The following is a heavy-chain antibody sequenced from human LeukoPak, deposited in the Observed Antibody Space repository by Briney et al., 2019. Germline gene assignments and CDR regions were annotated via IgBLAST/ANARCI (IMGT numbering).Heavy chain of an antibody. CDR2: ISYDGSNK. D-gene: IGHD2-2*01. J-gene: IGHJ6*02. V-gene: IGHV3-30-3*01. CDR1: GFTFSSYA. Sequence: GGSLRLSCAASGFTFSSYAMHWVRQAPGKGLEWVAVISYDGSNKYYADSVKGRFTISRDNPKNTLYLQMNSLRAEDTAVYYCARVELVVIKYYYGMDVWGQGTTVTVSS. CDR3: ARVELVVIKYYYGMDV.